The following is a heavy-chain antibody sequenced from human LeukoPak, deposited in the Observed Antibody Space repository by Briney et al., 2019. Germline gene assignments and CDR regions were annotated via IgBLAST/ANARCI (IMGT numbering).Heavy chain of an antibody. V-gene: IGHV3-11*04. D-gene: IGHD1-26*01. CDR2: ISSSGSTI. Sequence: GGSLRLSCAASGFTFSDYYMSWIRQAPGKGLEWVSYISSSGSTIYYADSVKGRFTISRDNAKRSLYLQMNSLTAEDTAVYYCARDDSGSYYAFSSHDAFDIWGQGTMVTVSS. CDR1: GFTFSDYY. CDR3: ARDDSGSYYAFSSHDAFDI. J-gene: IGHJ3*02.